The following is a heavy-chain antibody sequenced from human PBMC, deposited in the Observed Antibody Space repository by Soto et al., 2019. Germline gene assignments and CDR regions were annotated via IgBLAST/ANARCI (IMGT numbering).Heavy chain of an antibody. CDR1: GFTFSDYY. D-gene: IGHD6-13*01. CDR3: ASPQPAGTHARGEGP. Sequence: GGSLRLSCAASGFTFSDYYMSWIRQAPGKGLEWVSYISSSGSTIYYADSVKGRFTISRDNAKNSLYLQMNSLRAEDTAVYYCASPQPAGTHARGEGPWGQGTLVTVSS. V-gene: IGHV3-11*01. J-gene: IGHJ5*02. CDR2: ISSSGSTI.